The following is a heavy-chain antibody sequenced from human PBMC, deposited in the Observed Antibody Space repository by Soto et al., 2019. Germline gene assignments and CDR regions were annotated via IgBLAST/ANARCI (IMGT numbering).Heavy chain of an antibody. Sequence: SETLSLTCTVSGGSIRVQSYYWTWIRQTPGKGLEWVGSSYYSGTSYFNPALKGRVTISVDTSTNQFSLRLTSVTAADTAVYYCTRRYNWNDYYFDPWGRGTLVTVSS. J-gene: IGHJ5*02. CDR1: GGSIRVQSYY. V-gene: IGHV4-39*01. CDR3: TRRYNWNDYYFDP. D-gene: IGHD1-20*01. CDR2: SYYSGTS.